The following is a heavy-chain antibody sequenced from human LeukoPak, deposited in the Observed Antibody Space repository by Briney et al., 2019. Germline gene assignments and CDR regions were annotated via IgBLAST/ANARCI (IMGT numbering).Heavy chain of an antibody. CDR3: ARISHILRYFDWLSPGGDDINWFDP. Sequence: SETLSLTCAVYGGSFSGYYWGWIRQPPGKGLEWIGSIYYSGSTYYNPSLKSRVTISVDTSKNQFSLKLSSVTAADTAVYYWARISHILRYFDWLSPGGDDINWFDPWGQGTLVTVSS. CDR1: GGSFSGYY. CDR2: IYYSGST. J-gene: IGHJ5*02. V-gene: IGHV4-34*01. D-gene: IGHD3-9*01.